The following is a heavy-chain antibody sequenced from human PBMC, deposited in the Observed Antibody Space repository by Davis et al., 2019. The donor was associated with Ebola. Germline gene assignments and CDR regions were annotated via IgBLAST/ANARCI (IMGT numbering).Heavy chain of an antibody. V-gene: IGHV5-51*01. J-gene: IGHJ4*02. CDR3: ARPRGYCSDSSCYVDF. Sequence: GESLKISCKGSGYSFASYWIGWVRQKAGKGLEWMGTIYPGDSDIRYSPSFQGQVTISADKSISTAYLQWSSLKASDTAMYYCARPRGYCSDSSCYVDFWGQGTLVTVSS. CDR1: GYSFASYW. D-gene: IGHD2-15*01. CDR2: IYPGDSDI.